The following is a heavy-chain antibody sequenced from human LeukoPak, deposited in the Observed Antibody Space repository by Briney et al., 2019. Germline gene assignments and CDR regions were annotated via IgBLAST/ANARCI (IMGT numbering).Heavy chain of an antibody. Sequence: GGSLRLSCTASGFTFGDYAMSWFRQAPGKGLEWVGFIRSKAYGGTTEYAASVKGRFTISRDDSKNTLYLQMNSLKTEDTAVYYCTTRGGSFSTFDYWGQGTLVTVSS. V-gene: IGHV3-49*03. CDR2: IRSKAYGGTT. J-gene: IGHJ4*02. CDR3: TTRGGSFSTFDY. CDR1: GFTFGDYA. D-gene: IGHD1-26*01.